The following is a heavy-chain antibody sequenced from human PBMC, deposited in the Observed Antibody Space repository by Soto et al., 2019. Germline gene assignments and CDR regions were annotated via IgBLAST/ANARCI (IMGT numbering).Heavy chain of an antibody. CDR3: ASHDSSGYYYGY. CDR2: IYYSGST. D-gene: IGHD3-22*01. Sequence: QVQLQESGPGLVKPSQTLSLTCTVSGGSTSSGDYYWSWIRQPPGKGLEWIGYIYYSGSTYYNPSLEIRVTISVDTSKNQFSLKLSSVTAADTAVYYCASHDSSGYYYGYWGQGTLVTVSS. CDR1: GGSTSSGDYY. J-gene: IGHJ4*02. V-gene: IGHV4-30-4*01.